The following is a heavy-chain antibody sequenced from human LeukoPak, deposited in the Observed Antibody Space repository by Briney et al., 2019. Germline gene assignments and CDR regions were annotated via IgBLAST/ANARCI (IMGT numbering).Heavy chain of an antibody. Sequence: LGGSLRLSCAASGFTVSNNYMSWVRQAPGKGLEWVSVIYSGGSTYYADSVKGRFTISRDNSKNTLYLQMNSLRAEDTAVYYCARGSVTTGPFGMDVWGQGTTVTVSS. V-gene: IGHV3-66*01. CDR1: GFTVSNNY. J-gene: IGHJ6*02. CDR2: IYSGGST. D-gene: IGHD5-18*01. CDR3: ARGSVTTGPFGMDV.